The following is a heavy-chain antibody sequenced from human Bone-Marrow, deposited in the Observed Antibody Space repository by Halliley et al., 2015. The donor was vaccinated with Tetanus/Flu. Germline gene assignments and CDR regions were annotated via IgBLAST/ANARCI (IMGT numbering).Heavy chain of an antibody. V-gene: IGHV3-30*03. J-gene: IGHJ4*02. D-gene: IGHD1-26*01. CDR2: LSYDGSNE. CDR3: ARGAPFRSGLFDY. Sequence: EWVALLSYDGSNEYYADPVQGRFTVSRDNSKSTLFLHINSLRAEDTAVYFCARGAPFRSGLFDYWGQGILVTASS.